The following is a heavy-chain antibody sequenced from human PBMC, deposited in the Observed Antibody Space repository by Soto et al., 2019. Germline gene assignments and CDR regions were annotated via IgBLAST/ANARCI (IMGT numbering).Heavy chain of an antibody. CDR2: ISASGGST. J-gene: IGHJ4*02. D-gene: IGHD1-26*01. Sequence: GGSLRLSCAASRFTFSTYAMSWVRQAPGKGLEWVSGISASGGSTYYADSVKGRFTISRDNSKNTLYLQMDSLRAEDTAVYYCAKAEGSFSSRRYFDYWGQGTLVTVSS. CDR3: AKAEGSFSSRRYFDY. V-gene: IGHV3-23*01. CDR1: RFTFSTYA.